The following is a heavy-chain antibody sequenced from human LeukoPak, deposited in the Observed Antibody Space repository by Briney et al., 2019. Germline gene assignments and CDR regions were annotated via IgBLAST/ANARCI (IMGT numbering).Heavy chain of an antibody. D-gene: IGHD3-9*01. CDR2: IYYSGST. CDR1: GGSISSYY. Sequence: SETLSLTCTVSGGSISSYYWSWIRQHPGKGLEWIGYIYYSGSTYYNPSLKGRVTISVDTSKNQFSLKLSSVTAADTAVYYCARDSRYDILTRHYYYGMDVWGQGTTVTVSS. V-gene: IGHV4-59*06. CDR3: ARDSRYDILTRHYYYGMDV. J-gene: IGHJ6*02.